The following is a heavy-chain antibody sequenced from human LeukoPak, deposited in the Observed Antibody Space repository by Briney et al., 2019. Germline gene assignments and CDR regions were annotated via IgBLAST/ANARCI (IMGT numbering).Heavy chain of an antibody. CDR2: MNPNSGNT. CDR1: GYTFTSYD. CDR3: ARGLRLGELSLWFRGKDNWFDP. Sequence: GASVKVSCKASGYTFTSYDINWVRQATGQGLEWMGWMNPNSGNTGYAQKFQGRVTITRNTSISTAYMELSSLRSEDTAVYYCARGLRLGELSLWFRGKDNWFDPWGQGTLVTVSS. V-gene: IGHV1-8*03. D-gene: IGHD3-16*02. J-gene: IGHJ5*02.